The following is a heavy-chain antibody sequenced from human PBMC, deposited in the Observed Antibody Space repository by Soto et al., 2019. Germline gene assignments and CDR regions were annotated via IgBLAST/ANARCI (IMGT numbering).Heavy chain of an antibody. V-gene: IGHV1-69*01. J-gene: IGHJ4*02. CDR2: IIPIFGTA. CDR1: GGTFRNYG. Sequence: QVQLVQSGAEVKKPGSSVTVSCKASGGTFRNYGISWVRQAPGQGLEWVGGIIPIFGTAKYAQKFQGRVTMTADESTTTAYVELRSLRSEDTAVYYCARDGTLFECNSYYYLYWGQGTLVTVSS. D-gene: IGHD3-22*01. CDR3: ARDGTLFECNSYYYLY.